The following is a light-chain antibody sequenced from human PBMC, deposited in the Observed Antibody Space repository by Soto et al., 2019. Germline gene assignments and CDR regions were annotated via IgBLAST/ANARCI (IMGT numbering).Light chain of an antibody. CDR1: QSGGRD. Sequence: EIVLTQSPGTLSLSPGETATLSCRASQSGGRDLAWYQQKPGQAPRLLIFATSRRAAGIPDRFSGSGSGTDFTLTISTLEPEDFAVYYCQQYNRSPRTFGQGTKLEIK. J-gene: IGKJ2*01. CDR3: QQYNRSPRT. CDR2: ATS. V-gene: IGKV3-20*01.